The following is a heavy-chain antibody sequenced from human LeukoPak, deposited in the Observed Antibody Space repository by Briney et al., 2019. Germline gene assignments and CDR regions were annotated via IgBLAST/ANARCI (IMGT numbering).Heavy chain of an antibody. D-gene: IGHD6-13*01. CDR3: AKDKPAAANDAFDI. CDR2: IYHSGST. CDR1: GYSISSGYY. V-gene: IGHV4-38-2*02. J-gene: IGHJ3*02. Sequence: SETLSLTCTVSGYSISSGYYWGWIRQPPGKGLAWIGSIYHSGSTYSNPTHKSQVTISVDTSKIQASLKLGSECAAETAVYCCAKDKPAAANDAFDIWGQGTMVTVPS.